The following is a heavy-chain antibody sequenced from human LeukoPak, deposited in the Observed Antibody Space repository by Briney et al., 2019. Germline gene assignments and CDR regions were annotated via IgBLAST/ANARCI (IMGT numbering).Heavy chain of an antibody. V-gene: IGHV4-4*07. Sequence: PSETLSLTCTVSGGSIGNYYWSWIRQPAGKGLEWIGRVYSSGSTNYNPSFKSRVTMSVDSSKNQFSLRLRSLTAADTAVYYCARDHSSASYAYYYYYVDVWGKGTTVSVSS. J-gene: IGHJ6*03. CDR3: ARDHSSASYAYYYYYVDV. D-gene: IGHD1-26*01. CDR1: GGSIGNYY. CDR2: VYSSGST.